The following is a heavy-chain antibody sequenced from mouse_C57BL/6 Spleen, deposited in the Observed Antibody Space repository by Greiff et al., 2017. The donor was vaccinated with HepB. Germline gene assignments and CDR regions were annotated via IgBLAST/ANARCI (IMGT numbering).Heavy chain of an antibody. V-gene: IGHV1-69*01. CDR1: GYTFTSYW. J-gene: IGHJ2*01. Sequence: QVQLQQPGAELVMPGASVKLSCKASGYTFTSYWMHWVKQRPGQGLEWIGEIDPSDSYTNYNQKFKGKSTLTVDKSSSTAYMQLSSLTSEDSAVYYCASEGGYYDDYWGQGTTLTVAS. CDR3: ASEGGYYDDY. CDR2: IDPSDSYT.